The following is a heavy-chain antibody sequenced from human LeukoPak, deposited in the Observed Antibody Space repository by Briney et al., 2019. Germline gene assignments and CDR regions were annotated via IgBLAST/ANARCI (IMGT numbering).Heavy chain of an antibody. CDR2: INPNSGGT. J-gene: IGHJ4*02. V-gene: IGHV1-2*06. Sequence: ASVKVSCKASGYTFTGYYMHWVRQAPGQGGEWMGRINPNSGGTNYAQKFQGRVTMTRDTSISTAYMELSRLRSDDTAVYYCARGNRYSSSQFDYWGQGTLVTVSS. D-gene: IGHD6-13*01. CDR3: ARGNRYSSSQFDY. CDR1: GYTFTGYY.